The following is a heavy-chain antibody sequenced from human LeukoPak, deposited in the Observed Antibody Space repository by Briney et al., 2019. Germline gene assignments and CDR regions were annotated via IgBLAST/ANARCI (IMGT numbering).Heavy chain of an antibody. D-gene: IGHD2-15*01. V-gene: IGHV1-18*01. Sequence: ASVKVSCKASGYTFTSYGLSWVRQAPGQGLEWMGWISTYNGNTNYAQKLQGRVTMTTDTSTSTAYMELRSLRSDDTAVYYCAREYCSGGRCYEPDCWGQGTLVTVSS. CDR2: ISTYNGNT. J-gene: IGHJ4*02. CDR3: AREYCSGGRCYEPDC. CDR1: GYTFTSYG.